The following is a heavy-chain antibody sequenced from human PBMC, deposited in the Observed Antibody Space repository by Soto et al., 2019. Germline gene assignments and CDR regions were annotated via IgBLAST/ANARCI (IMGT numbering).Heavy chain of an antibody. CDR1: GGTFSSYA. Sequence: QVQLVQSGAEVKKPGSLVKDSCKASGGTFSSYAISWVRQAPGQGLEWMGGIIPIFGTANYAQKFQGRVTITADESTSTAYMELSSLRSEDTAVYYCASYYYGSGSYYPNLYYYYGMDVWGQGTTVTVSS. V-gene: IGHV1-69*01. J-gene: IGHJ6*02. CDR2: IIPIFGTA. CDR3: ASYYYGSGSYYPNLYYYYGMDV. D-gene: IGHD3-10*01.